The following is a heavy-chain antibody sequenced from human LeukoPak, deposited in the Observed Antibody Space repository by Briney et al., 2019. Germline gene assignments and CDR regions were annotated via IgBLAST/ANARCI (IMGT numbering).Heavy chain of an antibody. CDR3: TRITSEGQSYYDFWSGYHPQFDP. J-gene: IGHJ5*02. CDR2: IRSKAYGGTT. Sequence: GRSLRLSCTASGFTFGDYAMSWVRQAPGKGLEWVGFIRSKAYGGTTEYAASVKGRFTISRDDSKSIAYLQMNSLKTEDTAVYYCTRITSEGQSYYDFWSGYHPQFDPWGQGTLVTVSS. D-gene: IGHD3-3*01. CDR1: GFTFGDYA. V-gene: IGHV3-49*04.